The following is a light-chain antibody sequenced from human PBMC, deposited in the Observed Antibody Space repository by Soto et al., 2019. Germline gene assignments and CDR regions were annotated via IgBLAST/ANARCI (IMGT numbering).Light chain of an antibody. J-gene: IGLJ3*02. Sequence: QTVVTQEPSLTVSPGGTVTLTCASSTGAVTTGNYASWFQQKPGQAPRTLIYNRHSWTPARFSGSLLGGKAALTLSSVQPEDEADYYCLLYFGGAQLVFGGGTKLTVL. CDR1: TGAVTTGNY. V-gene: IGLV7-43*01. CDR3: LLYFGGAQLV.